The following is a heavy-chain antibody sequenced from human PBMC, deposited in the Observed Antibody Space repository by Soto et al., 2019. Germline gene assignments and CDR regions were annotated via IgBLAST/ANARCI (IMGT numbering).Heavy chain of an antibody. J-gene: IGHJ3*02. V-gene: IGHV1-69*01. D-gene: IGHD3-16*02. CDR1: GGTFSSYA. CDR2: IIPIFGTA. Sequence: QVQLVQSGAEVKKPGSSVKVSCKASGGTFSSYAISWVRQAPGQGLEWMGGIIPIFGTANYAQKFQGRVTITADESTSTAYMELSSLRSEDTAVYYCARQGVVDVLGSYRYTYAFYIWGQGTMVTVSS. CDR3: ARQGVVDVLGSYRYTYAFYI.